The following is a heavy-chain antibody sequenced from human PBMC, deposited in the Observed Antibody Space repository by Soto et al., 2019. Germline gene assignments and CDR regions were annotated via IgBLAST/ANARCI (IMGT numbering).Heavy chain of an antibody. Sequence: GGSLRISCADSGFTFSNAWINWVGHAPRKGLEWVGRIKSKTDGGTTDFAAPVKGRFAISRDDSKDIVNLQMNSLKTEDTGINYFTSYSYSTMIVIHFHYRGHATLVTV. V-gene: IGHV3-15*07. D-gene: IGHD2-2*01. J-gene: IGHJ4*01. CDR1: GFTFSNAW. CDR2: IKSKTDGGTT. CDR3: TSYSYSTMIVIHFHY.